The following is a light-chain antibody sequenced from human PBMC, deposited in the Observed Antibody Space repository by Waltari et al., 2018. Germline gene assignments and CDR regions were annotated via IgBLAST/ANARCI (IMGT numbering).Light chain of an antibody. J-gene: IGLJ7*01. CDR3: GTWDSSLSGAV. Sequence: QSVLTQPPSVSVAPGQRVPLSCPGGSSNLGNNYVSWYRQFPGIAPKLLIYENTERPSGIPGRFSGSKSGTSATLDITGLQAGDEADYYCGTWDSSLSGAVFGGGTHLTVL. CDR1: SSNLGNNY. V-gene: IGLV1-51*02. CDR2: ENT.